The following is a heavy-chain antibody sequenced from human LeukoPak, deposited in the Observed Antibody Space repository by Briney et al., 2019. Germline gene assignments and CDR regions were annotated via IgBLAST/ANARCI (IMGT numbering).Heavy chain of an antibody. D-gene: IGHD6-19*01. V-gene: IGHV4-34*01. CDR1: GGSFSGYY. Sequence: SETLSLTCAVYGGSFSGYYWSWIRQPPGKGLEWIGEINHSGSTNYNPSLKSRVTISADTSKNQFSLKLSSVTAADTAVYYCARAVAGTQVDYWGQGTLVTVSS. CDR2: INHSGST. J-gene: IGHJ4*02. CDR3: ARAVAGTQVDY.